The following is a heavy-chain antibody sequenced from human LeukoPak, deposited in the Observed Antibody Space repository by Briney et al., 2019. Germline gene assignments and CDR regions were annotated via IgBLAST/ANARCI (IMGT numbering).Heavy chain of an antibody. CDR1: GESFSVYY. CDR3: ARGGIVGATTFDFDY. V-gene: IGHV4-34*01. Sequence: SETLSLTCAVYGESFSVYYWSWIRQPPGKGLEWIGEINHSGSTNYNPSLKSRVTISVDTSKNQFSLKLSSVTAADTAVYYCARGGIVGATTFDFDYWGQGTLVTVSS. J-gene: IGHJ4*02. CDR2: INHSGST. D-gene: IGHD1-26*01.